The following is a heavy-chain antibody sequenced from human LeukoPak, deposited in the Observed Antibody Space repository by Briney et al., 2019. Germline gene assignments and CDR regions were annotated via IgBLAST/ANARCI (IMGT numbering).Heavy chain of an antibody. CDR3: ARDQRGGSSWFPFDY. V-gene: IGHV3-33*01. J-gene: IGHJ4*02. D-gene: IGHD6-13*01. Sequence: GGSLRLSCAASGFIFSSYGMHWVRQAPGKGLEWVAVIWYDGSNKYYADSVKGRFTISRDNSKNTLYLQMNSLRGEDTAVYYCARDQRGGSSWFPFDYWGQGTLVTVSS. CDR2: IWYDGSNK. CDR1: GFIFSSYG.